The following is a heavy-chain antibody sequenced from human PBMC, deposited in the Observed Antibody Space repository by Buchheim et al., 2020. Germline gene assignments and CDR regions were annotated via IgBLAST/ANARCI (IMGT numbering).Heavy chain of an antibody. J-gene: IGHJ4*02. CDR2: IYHTGDT. CDR1: GDSISSSRW. V-gene: IGHV4-4*02. CDR3: GDPPAAA. Sequence: VQLQESGPRLVKPSGTLPLTCAVSGDSISSSRWWTWVRQPPGKGLEWIGEIYHTGDTNYNASLGGRVTISIDKSRNQFSLGLTSVTDTDTAVYYCGDPPAAAWGQGTL. D-gene: IGHD2-15*01.